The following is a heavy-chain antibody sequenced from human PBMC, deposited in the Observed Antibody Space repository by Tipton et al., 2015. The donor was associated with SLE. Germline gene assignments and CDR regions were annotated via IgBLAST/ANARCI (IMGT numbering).Heavy chain of an antibody. D-gene: IGHD4-17*01. CDR1: GYSISSGYY. CDR3: ASLNCGDTRTFDI. V-gene: IGHV4-38-2*02. Sequence: GLVKPSETLSLTCTVSGYSISSGYYWGWIRQPPGKGLEWIGSISHSGSTHYNPSLKSRVTISVDTSKNQFSLKLNSVTAADTAVYYCASLNCGDTRTFDIWGQGTMVNVSS. CDR2: ISHSGST. J-gene: IGHJ3*02.